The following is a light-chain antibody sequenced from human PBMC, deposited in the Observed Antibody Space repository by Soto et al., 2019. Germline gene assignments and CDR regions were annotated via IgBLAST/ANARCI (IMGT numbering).Light chain of an antibody. CDR2: GAS. CDR1: QSVHFNY. CDR3: QQYNNWPIT. V-gene: IGKV3D-15*01. Sequence: EIVMTQSPATMSVSPGERATLSCRASQSVHFNYLAWYQQKPGQAPRLLIYGASSRATGIPARFSGSGSGTEFTLTISSLQSEDFAVYYCQQYNNWPITFGQGTRLEIK. J-gene: IGKJ5*01.